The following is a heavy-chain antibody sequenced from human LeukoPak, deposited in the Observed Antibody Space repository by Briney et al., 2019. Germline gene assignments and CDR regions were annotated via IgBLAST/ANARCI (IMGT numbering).Heavy chain of an antibody. V-gene: IGHV4-59*02. CDR2: IHHSGNS. CDR1: GASVIDYY. CDR3: TRGHWGLQS. J-gene: IGHJ5*02. D-gene: IGHD7-27*01. Sequence: SETLSLTCTVSGASVIDYYCSWIRQSPGKGLEWISYIHHSGNSDYNPSLRSRVTTSLDTSKNQFSLNLISVTAADTAVYYCTRGHWGLQSWSQGTLVTVSS.